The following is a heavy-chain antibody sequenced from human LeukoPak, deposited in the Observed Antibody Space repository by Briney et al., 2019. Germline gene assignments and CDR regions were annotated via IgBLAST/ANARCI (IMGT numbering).Heavy chain of an antibody. CDR1: GYSISSGYY. V-gene: IGHV4-38-2*02. Sequence: SETLSLTCTVSGYSISSGYYWGWIRQPPGKGLEWIGSIYHSGCTYYNPSLKSRVTISVDTSKNQFSLKLSSVTAADTAVYYCAREGNCSSTSCNGWFDPWGQGTLVTVSS. CDR2: IYHSGCT. D-gene: IGHD2-2*01. J-gene: IGHJ5*02. CDR3: AREGNCSSTSCNGWFDP.